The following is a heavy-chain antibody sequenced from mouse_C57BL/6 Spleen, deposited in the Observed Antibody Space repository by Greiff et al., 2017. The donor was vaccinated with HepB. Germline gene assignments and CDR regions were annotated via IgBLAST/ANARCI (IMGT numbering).Heavy chain of an antibody. D-gene: IGHD1-1*01. V-gene: IGHV5-17*01. CDR1: GFTFSDYG. J-gene: IGHJ4*01. CDR3: ARKSVITTVVATHYYAMDY. CDR2: ISSGSSTI. Sequence: EVKLVESGGGLVKPGGSLKLSCAASGFTFSDYGMHWVRQAPEKGLEWVAYISSGSSTIYYAVTVKGRFTISRDNAKNTLFLQMTSLRSEDTAMYYCARKSVITTVVATHYYAMDYWGQGTSVTVSS.